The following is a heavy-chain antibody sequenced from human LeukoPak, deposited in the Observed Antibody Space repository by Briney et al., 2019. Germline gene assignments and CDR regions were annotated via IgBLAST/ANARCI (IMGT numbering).Heavy chain of an antibody. J-gene: IGHJ6*03. CDR3: GRSGRINASLYYYMDV. Sequence: PGGSLRLSCAASGFTFSSYWMTWVRQAPGKGLEWVSSIRSSGDSTFYADSVKGRFTISRDNSKNTVYLLMNSLRAEDTAVYYCGRSGRINASLYYYMDVWGKGTTVTVSS. V-gene: IGHV3-23*01. D-gene: IGHD2/OR15-2a*01. CDR1: GFTFSSYW. CDR2: IRSSGDST.